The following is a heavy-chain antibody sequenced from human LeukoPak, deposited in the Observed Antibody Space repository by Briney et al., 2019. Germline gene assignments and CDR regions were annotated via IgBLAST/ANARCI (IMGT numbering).Heavy chain of an antibody. D-gene: IGHD2-2*01. CDR3: AREGDCSSTSCYFHFDY. V-gene: IGHV1-69*04. Sequence: GASVKVSCKASGYTFTGYYMHWVRQAPGQGLEWMGRIIPILGIANYAQKFQGRVMITADKSTSTAYMELSSLRSEDTAVYYCAREGDCSSTSCYFHFDYWGQGTLVTVSS. CDR1: GYTFTGYY. J-gene: IGHJ4*02. CDR2: IIPILGIA.